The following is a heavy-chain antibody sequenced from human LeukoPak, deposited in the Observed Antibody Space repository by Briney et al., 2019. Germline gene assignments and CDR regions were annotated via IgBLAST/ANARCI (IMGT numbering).Heavy chain of an antibody. D-gene: IGHD3-10*01. J-gene: IGHJ4*02. Sequence: GGSLRLSCAASGFTFSSYSINWVRQAPGKGLEWVSFISSSSSYIHYADSVKGRFTISRDNAKNSLYLQMNSLRAEDTAVYYCARGVLAYGYYFDYWGQGTLVTVSS. V-gene: IGHV3-21*01. CDR2: ISSSSSYI. CDR1: GFTFSSYS. CDR3: ARGVLAYGYYFDY.